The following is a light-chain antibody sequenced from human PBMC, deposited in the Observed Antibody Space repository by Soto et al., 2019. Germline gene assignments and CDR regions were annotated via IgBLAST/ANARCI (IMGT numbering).Light chain of an antibody. J-gene: IGKJ3*01. CDR2: GAS. CDR3: QQSNTFLEIA. Sequence: DIQMTQSPSSVSASIGDRVTITCRASQGISTWLAWYQQKPGKAPKLLIYGASSLQSGDSSRFSGSASGTDFTLPISSLQPEDFATYYCQQSNTFLEIAFGPGTKVDIK. CDR1: QGISTW. V-gene: IGKV1-12*01.